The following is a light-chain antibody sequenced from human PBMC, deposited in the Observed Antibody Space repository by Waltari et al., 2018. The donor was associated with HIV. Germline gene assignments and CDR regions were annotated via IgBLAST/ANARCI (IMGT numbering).Light chain of an antibody. V-gene: IGLV2-14*03. CDR1: RWVIGTYNY. J-gene: IGLJ3*02. Sequence: QSALTPPASVSGSPGPSITISCTGTRWVIGTYNYISWYQQHPGKAPKLIIFDVNNRPSGISDRFSGSKSANMASLTISGLQAADEADYYCRSYSRTNTWVFGGGTRLTVL. CDR3: RSYSRTNTWV. CDR2: DVN.